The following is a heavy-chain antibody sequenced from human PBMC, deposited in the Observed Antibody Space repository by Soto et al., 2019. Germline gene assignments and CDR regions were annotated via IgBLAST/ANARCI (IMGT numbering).Heavy chain of an antibody. V-gene: IGHV4-30-4*01. J-gene: IGHJ4*02. D-gene: IGHD3-3*01. Sequence: SETLSLTCTVSGGSISSGDYYWSWIRQPPGKGLEWIRYIYYSGSTYYNPSLKSRVTISVDTSKNQFSLKLSSVTAADTAVYYCATYDFWSGYPPDYWGQGTLVTVSS. CDR1: GGSISSGDYY. CDR2: IYYSGST. CDR3: ATYDFWSGYPPDY.